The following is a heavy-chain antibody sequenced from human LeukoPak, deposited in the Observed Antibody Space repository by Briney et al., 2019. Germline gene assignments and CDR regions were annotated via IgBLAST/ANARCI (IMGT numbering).Heavy chain of an antibody. CDR3: ARDRSSGSPGFDY. CDR1: GFTFSSYS. Sequence: PGGSLRLSCAASGFTFSSYSMNWVRQAPGKGLEWVSSISSSSSYIYYADSVKGRFTISRDNAKNSLYLQMNSLRAEDTAVYYCARDRSSGSPGFDYWGQGTLVTVSS. J-gene: IGHJ4*02. D-gene: IGHD1-26*01. V-gene: IGHV3-21*01. CDR2: ISSSSSYI.